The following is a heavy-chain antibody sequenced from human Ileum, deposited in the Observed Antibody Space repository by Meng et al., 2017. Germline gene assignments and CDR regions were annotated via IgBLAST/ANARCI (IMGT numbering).Heavy chain of an antibody. Sequence: VPLQGSGPGLVEPSGTLFLTCTVSGGSISSSFYWSWVRQSPGKGLEWIGQIYLAGSPNYNPSLESRVTISVDKSKNQFSLRLTSVTAADTAIFYCVRHGGKYFDSWGQGTLVTVSS. J-gene: IGHJ4*02. CDR3: VRHGGKYFDS. D-gene: IGHD2-15*01. V-gene: IGHV4-4*02. CDR2: IYLAGSP. CDR1: GGSISSSFY.